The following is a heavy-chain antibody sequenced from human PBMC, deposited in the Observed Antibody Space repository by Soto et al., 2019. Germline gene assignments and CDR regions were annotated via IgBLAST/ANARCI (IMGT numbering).Heavy chain of an antibody. Sequence: EVRLVESGGGLVQPGGSLRLSCAASGFPFSSHWLQWVRQVPGRGLVWVSRIDNTGSSAIYADSVRGRFTVSRDNAKDTLYLHMNSPRAEDTAVYYSATLNGYDYWGQGTLVTVSS. J-gene: IGHJ4*02. CDR3: ATLNGYDY. CDR2: IDNTGSSA. CDR1: GFPFSSHW. D-gene: IGHD5-12*01. V-gene: IGHV3-74*01.